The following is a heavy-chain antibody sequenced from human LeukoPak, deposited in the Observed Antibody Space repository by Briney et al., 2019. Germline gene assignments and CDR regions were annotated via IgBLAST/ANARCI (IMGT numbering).Heavy chain of an antibody. CDR1: GFTFSSYG. D-gene: IGHD3-9*01. CDR2: IWYDGSNK. J-gene: IGHJ5*02. Sequence: GGSLRLSCAASGFTFSSYGMHWVRQAPGKGLEWVAVIWYDGSNKYYADSVRGRFTISRDNSKNTLYLQMNSLRAEDTAVYYCARDDHDILTGQTNIYNWFDPWGQGTLATVSS. CDR3: ARDDHDILTGQTNIYNWFDP. V-gene: IGHV3-33*01.